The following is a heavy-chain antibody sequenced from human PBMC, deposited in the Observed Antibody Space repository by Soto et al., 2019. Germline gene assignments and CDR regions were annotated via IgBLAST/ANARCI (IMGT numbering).Heavy chain of an antibody. CDR1: GGTFSSYA. CDR2: IIPIFGTA. V-gene: IGHV1-69*13. J-gene: IGHJ6*02. Sequence: ASVKVSCKASGGTFSSYAISWVRQAPGQGLEWMGGIIPIFGTANYAQKFQGRVTITADESTSTAYMELSSLRSEDTAVYYCARGVVVVVAATYYGMDVWGQGTTVTVS. D-gene: IGHD2-15*01. CDR3: ARGVVVVVAATYYGMDV.